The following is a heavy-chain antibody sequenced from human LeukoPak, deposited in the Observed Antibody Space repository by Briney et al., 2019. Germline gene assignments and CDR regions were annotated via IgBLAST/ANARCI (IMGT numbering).Heavy chain of an antibody. CDR3: AKDRLYDSSGYGAFDM. CDR1: GFTFRSFG. D-gene: IGHD3-22*01. J-gene: IGHJ3*02. CDR2: LNGSGGRR. Sequence: GTLRLSCVSSGFTFRSFGMNWVRQAPGKGLEWVSGLNGSGGRRYYADSVRGRFTISRDNSKNTLYLRMNRLRAEDMAVYYCAKDRLYDSSGYGAFDMWGQGTMVTVSS. V-gene: IGHV3-23*01.